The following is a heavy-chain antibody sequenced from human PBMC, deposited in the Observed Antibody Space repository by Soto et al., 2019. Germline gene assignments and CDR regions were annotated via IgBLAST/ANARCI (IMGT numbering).Heavy chain of an antibody. CDR3: ADIYYDKGPGAFDI. V-gene: IGHV2-5*02. J-gene: IGHJ3*02. CDR2: LYWDDDK. Sequence: QITLKESGPTLVKPTQTLTLTCTFSGFSLSTSGVGVGWIRQPPGKALEWLALLYWDDDKRYSPSLKSRRTITKATSKNHGVLTMTYMDPVDTATYDCADIYYDKGPGAFDIWGRGTMVTVSS. D-gene: IGHD3-22*01. CDR1: GFSLSTSGVG.